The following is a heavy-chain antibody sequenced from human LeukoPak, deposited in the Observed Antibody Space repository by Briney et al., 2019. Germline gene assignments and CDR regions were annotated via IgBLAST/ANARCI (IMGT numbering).Heavy chain of an antibody. CDR1: GFTFSSYA. J-gene: IGHJ4*02. CDR3: AKNERAVAGSDY. Sequence: GGSLRLSCAASGFTFSSYAMNWVRQAPGKGLEWVSVISGNGGSIYYADSVKGRFTISRDNSKNTLYLQMNSLRAEDTAVYYCAKNERAVAGSDYWGQGTLVTVSS. D-gene: IGHD6-19*01. V-gene: IGHV3-23*01. CDR2: ISGNGGSI.